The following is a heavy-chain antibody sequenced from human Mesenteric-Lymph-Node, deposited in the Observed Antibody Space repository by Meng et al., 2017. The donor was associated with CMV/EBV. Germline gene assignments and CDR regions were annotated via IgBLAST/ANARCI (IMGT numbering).Heavy chain of an antibody. Sequence: SGDRVTSNSAAWNWIKQSPSRGLEWLGRTYYRYKWYKDYAVSVKSRITINPDTSKNQFSLQLNSVTPEDTAVYYCARDRGYSYGLDYWGQGTLVTVSS. CDR2: TYYRYKWYK. CDR3: ARDRGYSYGLDY. V-gene: IGHV6-1*01. J-gene: IGHJ4*02. D-gene: IGHD5-18*01. CDR1: GDRVTSNSAA.